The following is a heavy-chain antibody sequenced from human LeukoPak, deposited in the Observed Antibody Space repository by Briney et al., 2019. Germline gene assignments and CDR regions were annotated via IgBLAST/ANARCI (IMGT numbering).Heavy chain of an antibody. Sequence: GASVKVSCKASGGTFSSYAISWVRQAPGQGLEWMGGIIPIFGTANYAQKFQGRVTITADESTSTAYMELSSLRSEDTAVYYCAAREYSYGYGYWGQGTLVTVSS. CDR1: GGTFSSYA. CDR2: IIPIFGTA. CDR3: AAREYSYGYGY. V-gene: IGHV1-69*13. J-gene: IGHJ4*02. D-gene: IGHD5-18*01.